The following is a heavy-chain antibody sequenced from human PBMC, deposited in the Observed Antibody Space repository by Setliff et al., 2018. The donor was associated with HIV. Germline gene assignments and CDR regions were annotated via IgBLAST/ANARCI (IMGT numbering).Heavy chain of an antibody. CDR3: ARVPLGMGEDALDI. V-gene: IGHV3-66*01. J-gene: IGHJ3*02. Sequence: GGSLRLSCVASGFIVSSNYMSWVRQAPGKGLEWVSIIYSGGSTYYADSVKGRFTISRDNSKNTLYLQMNSLRGEDTAVNYCARVPLGMGEDALDIWGQGTMVTVSS. D-gene: IGHD7-27*01. CDR1: GFIVSSNY. CDR2: IYSGGST.